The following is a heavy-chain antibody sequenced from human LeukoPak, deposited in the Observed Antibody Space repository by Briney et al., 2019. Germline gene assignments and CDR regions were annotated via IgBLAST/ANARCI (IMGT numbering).Heavy chain of an antibody. CDR1: GYTFTGYY. CDR3: ARGDNWNDGVGYFDY. CDR2: INPNSGGT. V-gene: IGHV1-2*02. J-gene: IGHJ4*02. Sequence: GASVKVSCKASGYTFTGYYMHWVRQAPGQGLEWMGWINPNSGGTNYAQKFQGRVTMTRDTSISTAYMELSRLRSDDTAVYYCARGDNWNDGVGYFDYWGQGTLVTASS. D-gene: IGHD1-20*01.